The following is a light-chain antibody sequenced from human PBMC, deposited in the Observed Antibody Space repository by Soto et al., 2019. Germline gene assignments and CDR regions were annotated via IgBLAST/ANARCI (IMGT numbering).Light chain of an antibody. CDR2: DVS. CDR1: QSVSSSY. Sequence: VMTQSPATLSVSRGERAALSCRASQSVSSSYLAWYQQKPGQAPRLLIYDVSNRATGIPARFSGSGSRPDFTLTISRLEPEDFTVYYCQEYESPPRTFGQGTKVDIK. V-gene: IGKV3-20*01. CDR3: QEYESPPRT. J-gene: IGKJ1*01.